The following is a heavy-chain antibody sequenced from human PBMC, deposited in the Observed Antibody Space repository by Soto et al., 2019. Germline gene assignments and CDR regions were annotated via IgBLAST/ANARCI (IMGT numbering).Heavy chain of an antibody. CDR3: ARDDFYYYGMDV. J-gene: IGHJ6*02. CDR2: INAGNGNT. CDR1: GYTFTSYA. V-gene: IGHV1-3*01. Sequence: GASVKVSCKASGYTFTSYAMHWVRQAPGQRLEWVGWINAGNGNTKYSQKFQGRVTITRDTSASTAYMELSSLRSEDTAVYYCARDDFYYYGMDVWGQGTTVTVSS.